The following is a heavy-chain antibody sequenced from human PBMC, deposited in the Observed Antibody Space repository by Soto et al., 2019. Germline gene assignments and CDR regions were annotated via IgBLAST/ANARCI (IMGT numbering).Heavy chain of an antibody. J-gene: IGHJ4*02. D-gene: IGHD3-10*01. Sequence: PGGSLRLSCAASGFTFSSYAMSWVRQAPGKGLEWVSDINRNGGDTYYVDSVKGRFTISRDNSKNTLYLQMNSLRAEDTAVYYCVKDNRGSYWGQGTLVTVSS. CDR2: INRNGGDT. CDR3: VKDNRGSY. CDR1: GFTFSSYA. V-gene: IGHV3-23*01.